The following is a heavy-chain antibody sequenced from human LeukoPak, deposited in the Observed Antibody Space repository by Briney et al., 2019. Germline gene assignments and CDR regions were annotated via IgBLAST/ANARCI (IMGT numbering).Heavy chain of an antibody. J-gene: IGHJ6*03. CDR2: INHSGST. CDR1: GGSFSGYY. CDR3: AREDITMVRGVKSRYMDV. V-gene: IGHV4-34*01. Sequence: SETLSLTCAVYGGSFSGYYWSWIRQPPGKGLEWIGEINHSGSTNYNPSLKSRVTISVDTSKNQFSLKLSSVTAADTAVYYCAREDITMVRGVKSRYMDVWGKGTTVTVSS. D-gene: IGHD3-10*01.